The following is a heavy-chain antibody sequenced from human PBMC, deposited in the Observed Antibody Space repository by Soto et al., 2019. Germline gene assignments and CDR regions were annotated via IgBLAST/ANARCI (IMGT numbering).Heavy chain of an antibody. CDR1: GGSXXSGDXX. CDR2: IYYSGST. D-gene: IGHD6-13*01. J-gene: IGHJ4*02. CDR3: ARDPLLIAAAGTY. Sequence: SETLXLTCTVSGGSXXSGDXXXXXXXXPPGKGLEWIGYIYYSGSTYYNPSLKSRVTISVDTSKNQFSLKLSSVTAADTAVYNCARDPLLIAAAGTYWGQGTLVTVSS. V-gene: IGHV4-30-4*01.